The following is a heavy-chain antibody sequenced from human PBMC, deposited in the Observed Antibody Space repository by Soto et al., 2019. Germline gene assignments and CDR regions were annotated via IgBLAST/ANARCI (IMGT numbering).Heavy chain of an antibody. CDR3: ATWHEREHAFDV. V-gene: IGHV3-53*01. D-gene: IGHD1-1*01. Sequence: DVQLVESGGGMIQPGESLRLSCAASGLTISSKKYLALVRQAPGKGLEWVTALYDVDVSFYAESVTRRFTTSNDSSTITLYLNMNDPRPDATAFYYCATWHEREHAFDVWGQGTTVTISS. CDR1: GLTISSKKY. J-gene: IGHJ3*01. CDR2: LYDVDVS.